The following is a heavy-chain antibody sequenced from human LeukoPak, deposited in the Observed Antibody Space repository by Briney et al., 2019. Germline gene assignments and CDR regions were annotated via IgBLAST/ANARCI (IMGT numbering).Heavy chain of an antibody. V-gene: IGHV3-30*04. CDR3: ARDVGYCSGGSCPKNYYYGMDV. CDR1: GFTFSTFA. Sequence: PGGSLRLSCSASGFTFSTFAMHWVRQAPGKGLEWVAFISYDGSNKYYADSVKGRFTISRDNAKNSLYLQMNSLRAEDTAVYYCARDVGYCSGGSCPKNYYYGMDVWGQGTTVTISS. CDR2: ISYDGSNK. D-gene: IGHD2-15*01. J-gene: IGHJ6*02.